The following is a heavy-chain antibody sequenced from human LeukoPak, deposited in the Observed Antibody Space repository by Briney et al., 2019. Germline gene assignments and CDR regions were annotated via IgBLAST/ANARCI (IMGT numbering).Heavy chain of an antibody. Sequence: GGSLRLSCAASGFTFSSYSMNWVRQAPGKGLEWVSSISSSSSYIYYADSVKGRFTISRDNAKNSLYLQMNSLRAEDTAVYYCARGYVDFRSGYFWPLGYDYWGQGALVTVSS. J-gene: IGHJ4*02. CDR2: ISSSSSYI. V-gene: IGHV3-21*01. D-gene: IGHD3-3*01. CDR3: ARGYVDFRSGYFWPLGYDY. CDR1: GFTFSSYS.